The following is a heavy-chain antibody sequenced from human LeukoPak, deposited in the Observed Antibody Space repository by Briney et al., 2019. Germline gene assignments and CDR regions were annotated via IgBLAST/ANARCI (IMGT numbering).Heavy chain of an antibody. CDR1: GGSISNYY. CDR2: IYYSGST. V-gene: IGHV4-59*01. J-gene: IGHJ5*02. D-gene: IGHD3-10*01. CDR3: ARDQGALGRWFDP. Sequence: SETLSLTCTVSGGSISNYYWSWIRQSPGKGLGWIGYIYYSGSTKYNPSLNSRVTISADTSKNQFSLRLNSGTAADTAVYFCARDQGALGRWFDPWGQGTLVTVPS.